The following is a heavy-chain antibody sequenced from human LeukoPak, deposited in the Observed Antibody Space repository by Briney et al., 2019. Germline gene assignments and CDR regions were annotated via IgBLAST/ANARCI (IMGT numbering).Heavy chain of an antibody. CDR3: ARSVSWYDAFDI. V-gene: IGHV4-59*08. J-gene: IGHJ3*02. CDR2: IYYSGST. D-gene: IGHD6-13*01. CDR1: GGSISSYY. Sequence: SETLSLTCTVSGGSISSYYWTWMRQPPGKGLEWIGYIYYSGSTNYNPSLKSRVTISVDTSKNQFSLKLSSVTAADTAVYYCARSVSWYDAFDIWGQGTMVTVSS.